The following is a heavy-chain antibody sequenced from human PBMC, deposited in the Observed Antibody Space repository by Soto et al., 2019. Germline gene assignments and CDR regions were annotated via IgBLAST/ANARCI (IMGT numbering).Heavy chain of an antibody. Sequence: PGGSLRLSCAASGFTFSTYSMNWVRQAPGKGLEWVSYISSSSSTIFYTDSVKGRFTVSRDNAKNSLYLQMNSLRAEDTAVYYCARDYSSYGPFDYWGQGTLVTVSS. J-gene: IGHJ4*02. V-gene: IGHV3-48*01. CDR2: ISSSSSTI. D-gene: IGHD5-18*01. CDR1: GFTFSTYS. CDR3: ARDYSSYGPFDY.